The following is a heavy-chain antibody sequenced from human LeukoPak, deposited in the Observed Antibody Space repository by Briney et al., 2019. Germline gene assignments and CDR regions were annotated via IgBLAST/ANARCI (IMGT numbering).Heavy chain of an antibody. CDR1: GFTFSSYG. V-gene: IGHV3-30*02. D-gene: IGHD5-18*01. CDR2: IRYDGSNK. Sequence: GGSLRLSCAASGFTFSSYGMHWVRQAPGKGLEWVAFIRYDGSNKYYADSVKGRFTISRDNSKNTLYLQMNSLRAEDTAVYYCAKAGQLWPYSDYWGQGTLVTVSS. J-gene: IGHJ4*02. CDR3: AKAGQLWPYSDY.